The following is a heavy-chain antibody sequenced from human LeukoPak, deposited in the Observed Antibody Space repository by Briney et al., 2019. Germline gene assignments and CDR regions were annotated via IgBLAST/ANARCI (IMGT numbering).Heavy chain of an antibody. CDR3: ASYSSSWEYFDY. CDR2: IYSGDNT. J-gene: IGHJ4*02. D-gene: IGHD6-13*01. CDR1: RSTVSNNY. V-gene: IGHV3-53*01. Sequence: GGSLRLSCAASRSTVSNNYMSWVRQAPGKGLEWVSVIYSGDNTYYADSVRGRFIVSRDNSKNTLYLQMSSLRAEDTAVYYCASYSSSWEYFDYWGQGTLVTVSS.